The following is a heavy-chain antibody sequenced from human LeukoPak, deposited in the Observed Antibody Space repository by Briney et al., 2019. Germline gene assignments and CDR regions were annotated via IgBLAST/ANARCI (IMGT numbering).Heavy chain of an antibody. V-gene: IGHV1-46*01. J-gene: IGHJ3*02. CDR1: GYTFTSYY. CDR3: ARDEGLESYQPDDAFDI. CDR2: INPSGGRT. Sequence: ASVKVSCKASGYTFTSYYMHWVRQAPGQGREWMGRINPSGGRTSYAQKFQGRVTMTRDTSTSTVYMELSSLRSEDTAVYYCARDEGLESYQPDDAFDIWGQGPMVTVSS. D-gene: IGHD2-2*01.